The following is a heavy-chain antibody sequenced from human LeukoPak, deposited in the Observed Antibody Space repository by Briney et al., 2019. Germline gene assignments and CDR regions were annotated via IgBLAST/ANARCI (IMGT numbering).Heavy chain of an antibody. D-gene: IGHD1-26*01. CDR2: INAGNGNT. J-gene: IGHJ4*02. CDR1: GYTFTSYA. CDR3: ARDRDGSYLDY. Sequence: ASVKVSCKASGYTFTSYAMHWVRQAPGQRLEWMGWINAGNGNTKYSQKFQGRVTITRDTSASVAYMELRSLRSEDTAVYYCARDRDGSYLDYWGQGALVTVSS. V-gene: IGHV1-3*01.